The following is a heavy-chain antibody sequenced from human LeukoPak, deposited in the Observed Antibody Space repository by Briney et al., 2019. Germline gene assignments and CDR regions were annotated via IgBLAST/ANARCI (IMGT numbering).Heavy chain of an antibody. CDR3: AGISSSWLTDY. D-gene: IGHD6-13*01. CDR1: GGSISSSSYY. Sequence: PSETLSLTCTVSGGSISSSSYYWGWIRLPPGKGLEWIGSIYYSGSTYYNPSLKSRVTISVDTSKNQFSLKLSSVTAADTAVYYCAGISSSWLTDYWGQGTLVTVSS. J-gene: IGHJ4*02. CDR2: IYYSGST. V-gene: IGHV4-39*01.